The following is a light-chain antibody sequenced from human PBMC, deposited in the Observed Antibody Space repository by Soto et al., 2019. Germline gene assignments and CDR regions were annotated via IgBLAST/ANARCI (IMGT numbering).Light chain of an antibody. Sequence: SYELTQPPSVSVSPGQTASITCSGHKLGDKYACWYQQKPGQSPVSVIYQDNKRPSGIPERFSGSNSGNTATLTISGTQAMDEADYYCQAWDSSTGGYVFGTGTKLTVL. CDR1: KLGDKY. CDR2: QDN. J-gene: IGLJ1*01. V-gene: IGLV3-1*01. CDR3: QAWDSSTGGYV.